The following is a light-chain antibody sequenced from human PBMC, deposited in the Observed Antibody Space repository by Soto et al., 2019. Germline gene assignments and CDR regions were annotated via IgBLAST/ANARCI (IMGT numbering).Light chain of an antibody. CDR3: KQRSNWPLT. J-gene: IGKJ3*01. Sequence: EIVLTQSPDTLSLSPGESATLSCRASQGIGRYLAWFQQKPGQAPRLLIYDASTRATGIPARFSGSGSGTDFTPTINSPEPEDFAVYYCKQRSNWPLTFGPGTKVEIK. CDR2: DAS. CDR1: QGIGRY. V-gene: IGKV3-11*01.